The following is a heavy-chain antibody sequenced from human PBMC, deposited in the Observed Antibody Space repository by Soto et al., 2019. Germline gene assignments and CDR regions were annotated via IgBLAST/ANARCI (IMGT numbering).Heavy chain of an antibody. D-gene: IGHD3-9*01. CDR1: GGSIGSYY. CDR3: ARVGLRYFDWLPEGPYYYYMDV. J-gene: IGHJ6*03. CDR2: IYYSGST. V-gene: IGHV4-59*08. Sequence: TSETLSLTCTVSGGSIGSYYGSWIRQPPGKGLEWIGYIYYSGSTNYNPSLKSRVTISVDTSKNQFSLKLSSVTAADTAVYYCARVGLRYFDWLPEGPYYYYMDVWGKGTTVTVSS.